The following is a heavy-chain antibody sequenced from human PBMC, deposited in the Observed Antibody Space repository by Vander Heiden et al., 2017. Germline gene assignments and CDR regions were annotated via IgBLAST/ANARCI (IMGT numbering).Heavy chain of an antibody. CDR1: GGTFSSYA. D-gene: IGHD3-10*01. Sequence: QVQLVQSGAEVKKPGSSGKVSCKASGGTFSSYAISWVRQAPGQGLEWMGGIIPIFGTANSAQKFQGRVTITADESTSTAYMELSSLRSEDTAVYYCASGIWFGELSYLFDYWGQGTLVTVSS. J-gene: IGHJ4*02. V-gene: IGHV1-69*01. CDR2: IIPIFGTA. CDR3: ASGIWFGELSYLFDY.